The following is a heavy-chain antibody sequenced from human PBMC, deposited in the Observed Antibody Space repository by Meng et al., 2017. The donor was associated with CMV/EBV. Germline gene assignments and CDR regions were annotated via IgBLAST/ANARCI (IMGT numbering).Heavy chain of an antibody. D-gene: IGHD6-6*01. CDR2: IGTAGDT. J-gene: IGHJ4*02. CDR3: ARVSSEGGFDY. CDR1: GFTFSSYA. V-gene: IGHV3-13*01. Sequence: GESLKISCAASGFTFSSYAMSWVRQATGKGLEWVSAIGTAGDTYYPGSVKGRFTISRENAKNSLYLQMNSLRAGDTAVYYCARVSSEGGFDYWGQGTLVTVSS.